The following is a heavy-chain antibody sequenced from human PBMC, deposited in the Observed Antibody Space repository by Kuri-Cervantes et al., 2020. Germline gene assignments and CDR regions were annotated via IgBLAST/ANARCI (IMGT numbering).Heavy chain of an antibody. CDR1: GGTFSSYA. V-gene: IGHV1-69*13. CDR3: ARDQGTVTEQNQDYGDWYYYCYGMDV. CDR2: IIPIFGTA. Sequence: SVKVSCKASGGTFSSYAISWVRQAPGQGLEWMGGIIPIFGTANYAQKFQGRVTITADESTSTAYMELSSLRSEDTAVYYCARDQGTVTEQNQDYGDWYYYCYGMDVWGQGTTVTVSS. J-gene: IGHJ6*02. D-gene: IGHD4-17*01.